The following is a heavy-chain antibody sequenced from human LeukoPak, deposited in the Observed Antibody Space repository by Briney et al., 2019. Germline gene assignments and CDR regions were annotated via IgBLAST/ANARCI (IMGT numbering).Heavy chain of an antibody. CDR1: GYGFSSYG. CDR2: IRSHGTDE. CDR3: ANSRTKED. J-gene: IGHJ4*02. V-gene: IGHV3-30*02. Sequence: GGSLRLSCAAAGYGFSSYGMHWVRQAPGKGLEWVAFIRSHGTDEYYADSVKGRFTISRDDSNNTVDLQMHRLKVEDTATYYCANSRTKEDWGQGTLVTVSS. D-gene: IGHD1-1*01.